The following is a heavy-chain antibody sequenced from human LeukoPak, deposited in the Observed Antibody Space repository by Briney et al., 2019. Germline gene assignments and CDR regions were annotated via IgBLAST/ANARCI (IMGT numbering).Heavy chain of an antibody. CDR3: ARGNGLSSGWYEFDF. CDR1: GFTFSNYA. V-gene: IGHV3-30*09. D-gene: IGHD6-19*01. CDR2: ISFDGSNK. J-gene: IGHJ4*02. Sequence: PGGSLRLSCSASGFTFSNYAMTWVRQAPGKGLQWVSLISFDGSNKYYADSVKGRFAISRDNSKNTLYLQMNSLRPEDTAVYYCARGNGLSSGWYEFDFWGQGALVAVSS.